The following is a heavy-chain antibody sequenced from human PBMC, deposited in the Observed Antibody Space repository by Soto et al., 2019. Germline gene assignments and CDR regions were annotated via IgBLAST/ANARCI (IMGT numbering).Heavy chain of an antibody. Sequence: QVQLQESGPGLVKPSQTLSLTCTVSGGSISSGNYYWSWIRQPPGKGLEWIGFISYSGSTYYNASLKSRVTISVDTSKTQFSLNLSCVTAADTAVYYCATMGTPATGLYYFDYWGQGTLVTVSS. D-gene: IGHD1-7*01. CDR1: GGSISSGNYY. CDR2: ISYSGST. V-gene: IGHV4-30-4*01. J-gene: IGHJ4*02. CDR3: ATMGTPATGLYYFDY.